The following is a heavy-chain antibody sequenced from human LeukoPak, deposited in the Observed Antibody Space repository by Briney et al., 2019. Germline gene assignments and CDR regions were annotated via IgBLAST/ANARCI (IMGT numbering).Heavy chain of an antibody. Sequence: GGSLRLSCAASGFTFSGSAMQWVRQASGKGLEWVGRIRSKANSYATAYAASVKGRFTISRDDSKNTAYLQMNSLKTEDTAVYYCTRLYLSYDFWSGYYSGADYWGQGTLVTVSS. V-gene: IGHV3-73*01. J-gene: IGHJ4*02. CDR2: IRSKANSYAT. D-gene: IGHD3-3*01. CDR1: GFTFSGSA. CDR3: TRLYLSYDFWSGYYSGADY.